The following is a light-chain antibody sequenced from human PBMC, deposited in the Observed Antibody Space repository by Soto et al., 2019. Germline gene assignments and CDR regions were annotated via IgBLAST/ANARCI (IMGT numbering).Light chain of an antibody. CDR3: SSYTSSSTLV. CDR1: SSAVDTHNY. V-gene: IGLV2-14*01. CDR2: EVI. J-gene: IGLJ2*01. Sequence: QSALTQPASVSGSPGQSITISCTATSSAVDTHNYVSRYQQYPGKAPKLMIYEVINRPSGVSNRFSGSKSGNTASLIISGLQAEDEADYYRSSYTSSSTLVFGGGTKLTVL.